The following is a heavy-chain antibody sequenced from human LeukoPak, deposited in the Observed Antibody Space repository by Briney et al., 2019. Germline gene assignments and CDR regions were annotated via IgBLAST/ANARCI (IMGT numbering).Heavy chain of an antibody. J-gene: IGHJ4*02. V-gene: IGHV1-69*04. Sequence: GASVKVSCKASGGTFSSYAISWVRQAPGQGLEWMGRIIPILGIANYAQKFQGRVTITADKSTSTACMELSSLRSEDTAVYYCARLVGATVDPFDYWGQGTLVTVSS. CDR2: IIPILGIA. D-gene: IGHD1-26*01. CDR3: ARLVGATVDPFDY. CDR1: GGTFSSYA.